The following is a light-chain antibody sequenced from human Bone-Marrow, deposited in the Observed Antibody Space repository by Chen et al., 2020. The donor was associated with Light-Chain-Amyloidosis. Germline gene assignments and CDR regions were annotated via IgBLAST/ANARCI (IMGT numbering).Light chain of an antibody. J-gene: IGLJ1*01. CDR3: SSRDGSGNHLV. CDR1: SLRSYY. V-gene: IGLV3-19*01. Sequence: SSELTQDPAVSVALGQTVSITCQGDSLRSYYAIWYQQKPGQAPVLVIYGKNNRPSGIPGRFSGSSSGNTASLTVTGAQAEDEADYYCSSRDGSGNHLVFGTGTKVTVL. CDR2: GKN.